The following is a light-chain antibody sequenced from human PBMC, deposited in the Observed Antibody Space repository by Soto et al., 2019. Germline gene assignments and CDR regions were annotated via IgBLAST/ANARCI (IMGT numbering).Light chain of an antibody. J-gene: IGKJ5*01. V-gene: IGKV1-39*01. CDR3: QQSYNTPIT. CDR2: PAS. CDR1: QSISSY. Sequence: DIQMTQSPSSLSASVGDRVTITCRASQSISSYLNWYQQKPGKAPKLLIFPASSLQSGVPSRFSGSVSGTDFTLTISSLQPEDFATYYCQQSYNTPITFGQGTRLEIK.